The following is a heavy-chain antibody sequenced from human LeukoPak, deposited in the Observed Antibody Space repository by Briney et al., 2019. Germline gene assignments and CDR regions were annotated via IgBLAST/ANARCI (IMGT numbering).Heavy chain of an antibody. CDR2: ISSSSSTI. Sequence: PGGSLRLSCAASGFTFSSYSMNWVRQAPGKGLEWVSYISSSSSTIYYADSVKGRFTISRDNAKNSLYLQMNSLRAEDTAVYYCASLSDYYYYYYMDAWGKGTTVTVSS. V-gene: IGHV3-48*01. J-gene: IGHJ6*03. CDR3: ASLSDYYYYYYMDA. CDR1: GFTFSSYS.